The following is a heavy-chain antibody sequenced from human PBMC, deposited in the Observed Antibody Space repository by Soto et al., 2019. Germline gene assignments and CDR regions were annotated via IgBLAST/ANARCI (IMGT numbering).Heavy chain of an antibody. CDR1: GFTFSTYS. J-gene: IGHJ3*02. D-gene: IGHD5-12*01. Sequence: EVQLVESGGGLVKPGGSLRLSCAASGFTFSTYSMNWVRQAPGKGLEWVSSISSSSSYIYYADSVKGRFTISRDNAKNSLCLQMNSLRAEDTAVYYCASAQGSGYPGDGCFDIWGQGTMVTVSS. V-gene: IGHV3-21*01. CDR3: ASAQGSGYPGDGCFDI. CDR2: ISSSSSYI.